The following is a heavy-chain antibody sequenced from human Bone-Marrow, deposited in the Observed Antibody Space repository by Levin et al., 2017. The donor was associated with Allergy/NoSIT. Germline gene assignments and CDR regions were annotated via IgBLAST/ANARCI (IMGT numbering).Heavy chain of an antibody. CDR1: GFTFSSYG. J-gene: IGHJ5*02. Sequence: PGGSLRLSCAASGFTFSSYGMHWVRQAPGKGLEWVAVISYDGSNKYYADSVKGRFTISRDNSKNTLYLQMNSLRAEDTAVYYCAKDTNGWFDPWGQGTLVTVSS. V-gene: IGHV3-30*18. D-gene: IGHD1-1*01. CDR3: AKDTNGWFDP. CDR2: ISYDGSNK.